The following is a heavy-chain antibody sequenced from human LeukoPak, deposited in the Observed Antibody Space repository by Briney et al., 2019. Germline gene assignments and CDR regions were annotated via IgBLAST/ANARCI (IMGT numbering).Heavy chain of an antibody. J-gene: IGHJ4*02. CDR3: ARDGVGWYPGGYFDY. V-gene: IGHV4-59*01. Sequence: PSETPSLTCTVSGGSISSYYWSWIRQPPGKGLEWIGYIYYSGSTNYNPSLKSRVTISVDTSKNQFSLKLSSVTAADTAVYYCARDGVGWYPGGYFDYWGQGTLVTVSS. D-gene: IGHD2-15*01. CDR1: GGSISSYY. CDR2: IYYSGST.